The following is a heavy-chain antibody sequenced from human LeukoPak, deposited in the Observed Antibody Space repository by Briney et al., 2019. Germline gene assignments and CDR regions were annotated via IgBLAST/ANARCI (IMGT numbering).Heavy chain of an antibody. CDR3: AKLSDSSGYYWQPHLDY. V-gene: IGHV3-30*18. D-gene: IGHD3-22*01. J-gene: IGHJ4*02. CDR1: GFTFRAFG. CDR2: ISYDGNIR. Sequence: GRSLRLSCAASGFTFRAFGMHWVRQPPGKGLEWVAVISYDGNIRYYADSVKGRFTISRDNSRNTLYLQMNSLRAEDTALYYCAKLSDSSGYYWQPHLDYWGQGTLVTVSS.